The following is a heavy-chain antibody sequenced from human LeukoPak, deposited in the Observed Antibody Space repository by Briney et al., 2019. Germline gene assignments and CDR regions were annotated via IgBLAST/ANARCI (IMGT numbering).Heavy chain of an antibody. CDR1: GYTFTSYG. V-gene: IGHV1-18*01. CDR2: ISAYNGNT. Sequence: ASVKVSCKASGYTFTSYGISWVRQAPGQGLEWMGWISAYNGNTNKAQKLQGRVTMTTDTSTSTAYMELRSLRSDDTAVYYCARVMREVPAATNWFDPWGQGTLVTVSS. CDR3: ARVMREVPAATNWFDP. J-gene: IGHJ5*02. D-gene: IGHD2-2*01.